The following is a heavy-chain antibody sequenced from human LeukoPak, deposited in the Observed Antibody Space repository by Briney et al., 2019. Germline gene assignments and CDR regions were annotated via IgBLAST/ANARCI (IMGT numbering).Heavy chain of an antibody. V-gene: IGHV5-51*01. Sequence: GESLKISCKGSGYSFSTYWIGWVRQMPGKGLEWMGIIYPDDSDSRYSPSFQGQVTISVDKSISTAYLQWSSLRASDTAMYYCVRRGSCSGGDCFSAPFDIWGQGTMVTVSS. CDR1: GYSFSTYW. CDR3: VRRGSCSGGDCFSAPFDI. J-gene: IGHJ3*02. D-gene: IGHD2-15*01. CDR2: IYPDDSDS.